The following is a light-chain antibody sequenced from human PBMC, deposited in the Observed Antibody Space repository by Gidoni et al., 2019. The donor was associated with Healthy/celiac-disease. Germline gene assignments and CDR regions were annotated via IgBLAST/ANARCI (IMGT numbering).Light chain of an antibody. V-gene: IGKV1-33*01. CDR2: DAS. CDR3: QQAFT. J-gene: IGKJ3*01. Sequence: DIQMTQSPSSLSASVGDRVTITCQASQDISNYLNWYQQKPGKAPKLLIYDASNLETGVPSRFSGSGSGTDFTCTISSLQPEDIATHYCQQAFTFGPGTKVDIK. CDR1: QDISNY.